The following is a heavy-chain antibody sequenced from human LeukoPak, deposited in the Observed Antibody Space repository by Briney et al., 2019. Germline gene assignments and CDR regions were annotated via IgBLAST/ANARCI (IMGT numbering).Heavy chain of an antibody. CDR1: GGSFSAYY. CDR3: ARVSRLWWARDI. Sequence: PSETLSLTCAVYGGSFSAYYWSWIRQPPGKGLEWIGEINHSGSTNYNPSLKSRVNISVDTSKNQFSLKLSSVTAADTAVYYCARVSRLWWARDIWGQGTMVSDCS. J-gene: IGHJ3*02. D-gene: IGHD2-21*01. V-gene: IGHV4-34*01. CDR2: INHSGST.